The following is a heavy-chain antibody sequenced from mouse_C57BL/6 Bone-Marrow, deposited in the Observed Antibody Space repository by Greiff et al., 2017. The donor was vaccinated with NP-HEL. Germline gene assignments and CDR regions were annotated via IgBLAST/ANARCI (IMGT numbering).Heavy chain of an antibody. CDR1: GYAFSSSW. CDR2: IYPGDGDT. Sequence: QVQLKESGPELVKPGASVKISCKASGYAFSSSWMNWVKQRPGKGLEWIGRIYPGDGDTNYNGKFKGKATLTADKSSSTAYMQLSSLTSEVSAVYFCARFGNYEGAMDYWGQGTSVTVSS. V-gene: IGHV1-82*01. CDR3: ARFGNYEGAMDY. D-gene: IGHD2-1*01. J-gene: IGHJ4*01.